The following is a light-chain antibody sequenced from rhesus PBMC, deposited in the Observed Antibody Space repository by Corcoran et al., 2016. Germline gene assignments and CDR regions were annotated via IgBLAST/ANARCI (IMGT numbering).Light chain of an antibody. J-gene: IGKJ2*01. CDR2: AAS. CDR1: QTISSY. CDR3: QQHNSHPCS. Sequence: DIQMTQSPSSLSASVGDRVTITCRASQTISSYLAWYQQKPGKVPKLLIYAASSLEGGVPSRLSGSGSGTEFTLTLSSRQPEDFAAYDCQQHNSHPCSFGQGTKVEIK. V-gene: IGKV1-44*02.